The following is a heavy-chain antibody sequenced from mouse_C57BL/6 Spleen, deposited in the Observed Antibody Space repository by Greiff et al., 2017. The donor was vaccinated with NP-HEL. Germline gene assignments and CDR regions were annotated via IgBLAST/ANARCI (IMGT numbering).Heavy chain of an antibody. Sequence: EVQLVESGGGLVQSGRSLRLSCATSGFTFSDFYMEWVRQAPGKGLEWIAASRNKANDYTTEYSASVKGRFIVSRDTSQSILYLQMNALRAEDTAIYYCARDSHYYGSRGAMDYWGQGTSVTVSS. V-gene: IGHV7-1*01. CDR1: GFTFSDFY. D-gene: IGHD1-1*01. CDR3: ARDSHYYGSRGAMDY. CDR2: SRNKANDYTT. J-gene: IGHJ4*01.